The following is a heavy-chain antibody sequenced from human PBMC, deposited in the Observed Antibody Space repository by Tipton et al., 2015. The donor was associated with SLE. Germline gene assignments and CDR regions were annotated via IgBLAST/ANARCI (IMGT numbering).Heavy chain of an antibody. J-gene: IGHJ4*02. CDR1: GGSISSGDYY. D-gene: IGHD3-22*01. CDR2: IYYSGST. CDR3: AREGILQYSSGYMYYFDY. V-gene: IGHV4-30-4*01. Sequence: LRLSCTVSGGSISSGDYYWSWIRQPPGKGLEWIGYIYYSGSTYYNPSLKSRITISVDTSKNQFSLKLSSVTAADTAVYYCAREGILQYSSGYMYYFDYWGQGTLVTVSS.